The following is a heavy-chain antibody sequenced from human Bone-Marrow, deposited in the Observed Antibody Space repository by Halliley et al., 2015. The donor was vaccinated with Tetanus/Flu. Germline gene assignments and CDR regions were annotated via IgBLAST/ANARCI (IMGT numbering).Heavy chain of an antibody. CDR3: ARSRAVAGDALDI. V-gene: IGHV4-4*02. Sequence: TLSLTCAVSGGSISSSNWWSWVRQPPGKGLEWIGEIYHTGSTNFNPSLMNRVTISVDRSKNQFSLRVTSVTAADTAVYYCARSRAVAGDALDIWGQGTMVTVSS. CDR1: GGSISSSNW. CDR2: IYHTGST. J-gene: IGHJ3*02. D-gene: IGHD6-19*01.